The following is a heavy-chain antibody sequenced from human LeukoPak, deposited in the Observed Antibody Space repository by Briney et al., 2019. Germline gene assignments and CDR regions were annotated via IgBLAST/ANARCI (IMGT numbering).Heavy chain of an antibody. D-gene: IGHD3-22*01. Sequence: SVKVSCKASGGTFSSYAISWVRQAPGQGPESMGGIIPIFGTANYAQKFQGRVTITTDESTSTAYMELSSLRSEDTAVYYCAREIGRGYDSSGYYWGQGTLVTVSS. CDR1: GGTFSSYA. V-gene: IGHV1-69*05. CDR3: AREIGRGYDSSGYY. J-gene: IGHJ4*02. CDR2: IIPIFGTA.